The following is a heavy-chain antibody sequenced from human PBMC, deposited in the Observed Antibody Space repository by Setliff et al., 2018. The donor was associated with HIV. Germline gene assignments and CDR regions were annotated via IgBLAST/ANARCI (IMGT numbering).Heavy chain of an antibody. Sequence: SETLSLTCTVSGGSINSSTYYWGWIRQPPGKGLEWIGSFYYSGRTYYSPSLRSRVTISIDMSKNQFSLKLTSVAAADTAVYYCARVYYFYSRGYYHRGDVFPIWGQGTMVTVSS. J-gene: IGHJ3*02. CDR3: ARVYYFYSRGYYHRGDVFPI. CDR2: FYYSGRT. CDR1: GGSINSSTYY. V-gene: IGHV4-39*01. D-gene: IGHD3-22*01.